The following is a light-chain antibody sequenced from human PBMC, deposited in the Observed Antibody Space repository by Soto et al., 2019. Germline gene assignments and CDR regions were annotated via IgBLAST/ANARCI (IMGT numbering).Light chain of an antibody. CDR3: QQANSCPIT. V-gene: IGKV1D-12*01. CDR1: QGLSSW. CDR2: SGS. Sequence: DIQMTQSPSSVSASVGDRVTITCRASQGLSSWLAWYQQKPGKAPKLLIYSGSSLQSGVSSRCSGSGGGTDCTLTISSLQPEDFATYDCQQANSCPITFGQGTRLEIK. J-gene: IGKJ5*01.